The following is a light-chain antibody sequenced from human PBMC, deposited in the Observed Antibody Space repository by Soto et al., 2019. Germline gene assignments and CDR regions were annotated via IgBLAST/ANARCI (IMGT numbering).Light chain of an antibody. CDR3: QQYGSLPWT. V-gene: IGKV3-20*01. CDR2: QTS. J-gene: IGKJ1*01. CDR1: QYINTK. Sequence: IVLTHSHATVSSCPCDSVTLFDRASQYINTKLAWYQHRPGQAPRLLIYQTSIRAAGIPARFSGSGSGTDFTLTISRLEPEDFAVYYCQQYGSLPWTFGQGTKVDIK.